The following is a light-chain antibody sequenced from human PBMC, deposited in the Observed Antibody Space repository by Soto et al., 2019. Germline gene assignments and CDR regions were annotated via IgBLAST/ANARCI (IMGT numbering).Light chain of an antibody. J-gene: IGKJ1*01. CDR1: QSVSSY. CDR3: QQRTGT. CDR2: DAS. Sequence: EIVLTQSPATLSLSPEERATLSCRASQSVSSYLAWYQQKPGQAPRLLIYDASNRATGIPARFSGSGSGTDFTLTISSLEPEDFAVYYCQQRTGTFGQGTKVEIK. V-gene: IGKV3-11*01.